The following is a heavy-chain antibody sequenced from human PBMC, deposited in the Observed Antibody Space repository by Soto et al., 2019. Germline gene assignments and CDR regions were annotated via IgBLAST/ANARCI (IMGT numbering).Heavy chain of an antibody. CDR1: EDTFRNYA. D-gene: IGHD3-22*01. J-gene: IGHJ2*01. Sequence: ASVKVSCKASEDTFRNYAISWVRQAPGQGLEWMGGIIPIFGTANYAQKFQGRVTITADTSANTVYLDLSSLRSEDTAVYYCASPKHDSSAYYYWYFGLWGRGTLVTVSS. CDR3: ASPKHDSSAYYYWYFGL. CDR2: IIPIFGTA. V-gene: IGHV1-69*06.